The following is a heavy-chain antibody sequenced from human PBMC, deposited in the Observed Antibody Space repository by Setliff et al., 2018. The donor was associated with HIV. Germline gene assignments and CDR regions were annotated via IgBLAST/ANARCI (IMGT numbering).Heavy chain of an antibody. D-gene: IGHD2-2*01. J-gene: IGHJ6*02. CDR1: GGSISSGSYY. CDR2: IYTSGST. CDR3: ARDRIVVVPAAISYYSYGMDV. Sequence: SETLSLTCTVSGGSISSGSYYWSWIRQPAGKGLEWIGRIYTSGSTNYNPSLKSRVTISVDTSKNQFSLKLSSVTAADTAVYYCARDRIVVVPAAISYYSYGMDVWGQGTAVTVSS. V-gene: IGHV4-61*02.